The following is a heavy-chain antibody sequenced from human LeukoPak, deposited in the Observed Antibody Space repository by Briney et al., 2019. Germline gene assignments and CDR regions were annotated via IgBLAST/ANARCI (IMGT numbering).Heavy chain of an antibody. CDR3: ANLCGGDCYGAFDI. V-gene: IGHV3-23*01. D-gene: IGHD2-21*02. Sequence: TGGSLRLSCAASGFTLSSYAMSWVRQAPGEGLEWVSAISGSGGSTYYADSVKGRFTISRDNSKNTLYLQMNSLRAEDTAVYYCANLCGGDCYGAFDIWGQGTMVTVSS. CDR2: ISGSGGST. CDR1: GFTLSSYA. J-gene: IGHJ3*02.